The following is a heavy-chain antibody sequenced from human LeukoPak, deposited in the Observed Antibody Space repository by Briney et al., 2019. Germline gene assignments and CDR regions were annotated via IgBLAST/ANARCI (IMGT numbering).Heavy chain of an antibody. D-gene: IGHD6-19*01. CDR3: ARGRAVAGTGFDY. CDR2: ISSSSSSTI. V-gene: IGHV3-48*01. CDR1: GFSFSSFG. J-gene: IGHJ4*02. Sequence: GGSLRLSCAASGFSFSSFGMHWVRQAPGKGLEWVSYISSSSSSTIYYADSVKGRFTISRDNAKNSLYLQMNSLRAEDTAVYYCARGRAVAGTGFDYWGQGTLVTVSS.